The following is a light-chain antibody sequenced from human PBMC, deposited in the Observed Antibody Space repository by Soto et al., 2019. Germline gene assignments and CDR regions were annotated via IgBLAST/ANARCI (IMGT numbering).Light chain of an antibody. Sequence: SYELTQPPSVSVAPGKTARINCGGNNIGSKSVHWYQQKPGQAPVLVIYYDSDRPSGIPERFSGSNSGNTATLTISRVEAGDEADYYCQVWDSSSDHPIYVFGTGTKLTVL. J-gene: IGLJ1*01. CDR2: YDS. V-gene: IGLV3-21*04. CDR1: NIGSKS. CDR3: QVWDSSSDHPIYV.